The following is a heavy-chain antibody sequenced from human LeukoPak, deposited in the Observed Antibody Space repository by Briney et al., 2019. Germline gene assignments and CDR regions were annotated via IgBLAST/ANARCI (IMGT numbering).Heavy chain of an antibody. CDR2: ISGSGNTV. V-gene: IGHV3-11*01. CDR3: ARANRGVGYFDY. CDR1: LFSFSDYY. D-gene: IGHD2-8*01. J-gene: IGHJ4*02. Sequence: GGSLRLSCAASLFSFSDYYMTWIRQAPGKGLDWLSYISGSGNTVYYANSVKGRFTISRDNAKNSLYLQMNSLRAEDTAVYLCARANRGVGYFDYWGQGTLVTVSS.